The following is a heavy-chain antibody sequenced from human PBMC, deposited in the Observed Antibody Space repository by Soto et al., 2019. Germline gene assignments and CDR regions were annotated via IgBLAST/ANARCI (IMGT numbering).Heavy chain of an antibody. D-gene: IGHD3-3*01. CDR2: INAGNGNT. CDR3: ARVGDFRHLYYYYGMDV. CDR1: GYTFTSYA. J-gene: IGHJ6*02. V-gene: IGHV1-3*01. Sequence: ASVKVSCKASGYTFTSYAMHWVRQAPGQRLEWMGWINAGNGNTKYSQKFQGRVTMTRDTSTSTVYMELSSLRSEDTAVYYCARVGDFRHLYYYYGMDVWGQGTTVTVSS.